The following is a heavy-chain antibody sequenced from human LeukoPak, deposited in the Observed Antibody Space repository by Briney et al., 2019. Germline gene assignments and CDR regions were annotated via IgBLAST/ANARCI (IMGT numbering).Heavy chain of an antibody. CDR3: ARQRYCSSTSCYMFDY. D-gene: IGHD2-2*02. CDR2: INPNSGGT. Sequence: APVKVSCKASGYTFTGYYMHWVRQAPGQGLEWMGWINPNSGGTNYAQKFQGRVTMTRDTSISTAYMELSRLRSDDTAVYYCARQRYCSSTSCYMFDYWGQGTLVTVSS. CDR1: GYTFTGYY. V-gene: IGHV1-2*02. J-gene: IGHJ4*02.